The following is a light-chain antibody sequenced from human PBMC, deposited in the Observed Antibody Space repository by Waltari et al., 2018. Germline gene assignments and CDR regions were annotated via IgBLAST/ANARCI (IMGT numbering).Light chain of an antibody. CDR2: DVI. CDR3: SSFTRSATLV. V-gene: IGLV2-14*03. Sequence: QPALTQPASVSGSPGQSITLSCTGTSSAVGAYNYVAWYQQYSGKAPKLMIYDVIKRPSGVSNRFSGSKSGNTASLTISGLQAEDEADYYCSSFTRSATLVFGGGTKLTVL. J-gene: IGLJ3*02. CDR1: SSAVGAYNY.